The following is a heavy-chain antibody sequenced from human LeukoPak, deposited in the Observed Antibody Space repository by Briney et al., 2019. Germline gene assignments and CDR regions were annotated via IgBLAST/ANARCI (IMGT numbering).Heavy chain of an antibody. Sequence: GGSLRLSCAASGFTFSTYDMAWVRQAPGKGLEWVSTIGGSGSGGTYYADSVKGRLTISRDNSKSTVYLQMNSLRTEDTAVYYCPAGDNYNYGVEYRGQGTLVTVSS. CDR3: PAGDNYNYGVEY. CDR1: GFTFSTYD. CDR2: IGGSGSGGT. D-gene: IGHD3-10*01. J-gene: IGHJ4*02. V-gene: IGHV3-23*01.